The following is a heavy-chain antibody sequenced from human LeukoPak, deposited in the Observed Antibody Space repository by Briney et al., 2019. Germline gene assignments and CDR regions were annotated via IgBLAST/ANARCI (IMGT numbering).Heavy chain of an antibody. V-gene: IGHV4-39*01. CDR2: IYYSGST. CDR1: GGSISSGYYY. J-gene: IGHJ2*01. CDR3: ASEQWLVDWYFDL. D-gene: IGHD6-19*01. Sequence: PSETLSLTCTVSGGSISSGYYYWGWIRQPPGKGLEWIGSIYYSGSTYYNPSLKSRVTISVDTSKNQFSLKLSSVTAADTAVYYCASEQWLVDWYFDLWGRGTLVTVSS.